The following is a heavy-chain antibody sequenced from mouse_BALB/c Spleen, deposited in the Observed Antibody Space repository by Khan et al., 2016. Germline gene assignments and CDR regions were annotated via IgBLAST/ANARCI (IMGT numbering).Heavy chain of an antibody. CDR1: GYTFTDYS. J-gene: IGHJ4*01. Sequence: QIQLVQSGPELKKPGETVKISCKASGYTFTDYSMHWVKQAPGKGLKWMGWINTETGEPTYADDFKGRFAFSLETSASTAYLRINNLKNEDTATYFCARSRHYAMDYWGQGTSVTVSS. V-gene: IGHV9-2-1*01. CDR3: ARSRHYAMDY. CDR2: INTETGEP.